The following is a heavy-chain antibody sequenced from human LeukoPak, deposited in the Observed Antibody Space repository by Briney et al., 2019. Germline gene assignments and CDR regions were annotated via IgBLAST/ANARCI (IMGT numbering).Heavy chain of an antibody. CDR3: ARDSSWNYFDY. CDR1: GFTFDDYG. V-gene: IGHV3-20*04. J-gene: IGHJ4*02. Sequence: PGGSLRLSCAASGFTFDDYGMSWVRQAPGKGLEWVSGINWNGVSTGYADSVKGRVTISRDNAKNSLYLQMNSLRAEDTALYYCARDSSWNYFDYWGQGTLVTVSS. D-gene: IGHD2-15*01. CDR2: INWNGVST.